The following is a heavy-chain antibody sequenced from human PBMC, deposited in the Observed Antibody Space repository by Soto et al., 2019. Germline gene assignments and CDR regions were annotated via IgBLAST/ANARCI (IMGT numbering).Heavy chain of an antibody. Sequence: SVMMPLSSTVLYGSSINHCWRWIRKTPGKGLEWIGYIYYSGSTNYNPSLKSRVTISVDTSKNQFSLKLSSVTAADTAVYYCARVYGGNSFLGYYYYYGMDVWGQGPTGTGSS. CDR1: YGSSINHC. D-gene: IGHD4-17*01. CDR2: IYYSGST. J-gene: IGHJ6*02. CDR3: ARVYGGNSFLGYYYYYGMDV. V-gene: IGHV4-59*11.